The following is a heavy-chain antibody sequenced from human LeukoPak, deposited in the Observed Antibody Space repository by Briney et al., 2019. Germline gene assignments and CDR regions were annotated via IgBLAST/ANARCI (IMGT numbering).Heavy chain of an antibody. CDR1: GGSFSGYY. Sequence: PSETLSLTCAVYGGSFSGYYWSWIRQPPGKGLEWIGEINHSGSTNYNPSLKSRVTISVDTSKNQFSLKLSSVTAADTAVYYCASLIAAAGRLVDYWGQGTLVTVSS. CDR2: INHSGST. V-gene: IGHV4-34*01. CDR3: ASLIAAAGRLVDY. D-gene: IGHD6-13*01. J-gene: IGHJ4*02.